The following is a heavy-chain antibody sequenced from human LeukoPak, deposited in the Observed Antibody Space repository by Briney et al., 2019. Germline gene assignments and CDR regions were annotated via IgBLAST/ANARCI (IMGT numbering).Heavy chain of an antibody. D-gene: IGHD6-13*01. J-gene: IGHJ4*02. V-gene: IGHV4-61*08. CDR3: ARQTRQQLVYYFDY. CDR2: IYYSGST. CDR1: GGSISSGGYS. Sequence: SETLSLTCAVSGGSISSGGYSRSWIRQPPGKGLEWIGYIYYSGSTNYNPSLKSRVTISVDTSKNQFSLKLSSVTAADTAVYYCARQTRQQLVYYFDYWGQGTLVTVSS.